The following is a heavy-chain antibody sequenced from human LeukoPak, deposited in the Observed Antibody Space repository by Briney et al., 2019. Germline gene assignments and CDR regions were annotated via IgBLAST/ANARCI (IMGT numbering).Heavy chain of an antibody. CDR1: GGSISSGSYY. J-gene: IGHJ4*02. D-gene: IGHD6-13*01. CDR2: IYHSGSS. V-gene: IGHV4-39*07. Sequence: SSETLSLTCTVSGGSISSGSYYWSWIRQPAGKGLEWIGTIYHSGSSYFNPSLKSRVTISLDTSKNQFSLKLSSVTAADTAVYYCAREPSMEQQLVGRDLDYWGQGILVTVSS. CDR3: AREPSMEQQLVGRDLDY.